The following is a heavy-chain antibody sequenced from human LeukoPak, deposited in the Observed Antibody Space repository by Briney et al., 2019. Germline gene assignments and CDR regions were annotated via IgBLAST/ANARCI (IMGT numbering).Heavy chain of an antibody. J-gene: IGHJ6*02. V-gene: IGHV3-23*01. CDR2: ISGSGGST. Sequence: PGGSLRLSCAASGFTFSSYAMSWVRQAPGKGLEWVSAISGSGGSTYYADSVKGRFTISRDNSKNTLYLQMNSLRAEDTAVYYCARAGRDCTNGVCYYYYYGMDVWGQGTTVTVSS. D-gene: IGHD2-8*01. CDR1: GFTFSSYA. CDR3: ARAGRDCTNGVCYYYYYGMDV.